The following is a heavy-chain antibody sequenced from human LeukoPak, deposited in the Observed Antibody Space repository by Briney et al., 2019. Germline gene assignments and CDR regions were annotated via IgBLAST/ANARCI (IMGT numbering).Heavy chain of an antibody. V-gene: IGHV4-34*01. CDR3: ARLKDTPECEGDY. D-gene: IGHD1-14*01. Sequence: SETLSLTCAVYGGSFSGYYWSWIRQPPGKGLEWIGEINHSGSTNYNPSLKSRVTISVDTSKNQFSLKLSSVTAADTAVYYCARLKDTPECEGDYWGQGTLVTVSS. J-gene: IGHJ4*02. CDR1: GGSFSGYY. CDR2: INHSGST.